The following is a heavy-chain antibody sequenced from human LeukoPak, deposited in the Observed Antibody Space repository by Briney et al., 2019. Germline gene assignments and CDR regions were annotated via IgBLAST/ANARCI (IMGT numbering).Heavy chain of an antibody. CDR2: ISYDGSNK. CDR1: GFTFSSYG. V-gene: IGHV3-30*18. CDR3: AKVVYYGSGSLGGFDY. Sequence: GGSLRLSCAASGFTFSSYGMHWVRQAPGKGLEWVAVISYDGSNKYYADSVKGRFTISRDNSKNTLYLQMSSLRAEDTAVYYCAKVVYYGSGSLGGFDYWGQGTLVTVSS. D-gene: IGHD3-10*01. J-gene: IGHJ4*02.